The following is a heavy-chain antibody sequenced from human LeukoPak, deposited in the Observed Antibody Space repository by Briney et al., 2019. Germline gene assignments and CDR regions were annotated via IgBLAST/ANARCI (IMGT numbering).Heavy chain of an antibody. CDR1: GGTFSSYA. CDR3: ARGGTMITFGGVIEADDFDY. Sequence: ASVKVSCKASGGTFSSYAISWVRQAPGQGLEWMGWISAYNGNTNYAQKLQGRVTMTTDTSTSTAYMELRSLRSDDTAVYYCARGGTMITFGGVIEADDFDYWGQGTLVTVSS. CDR2: ISAYNGNT. V-gene: IGHV1-18*01. J-gene: IGHJ4*02. D-gene: IGHD3-16*02.